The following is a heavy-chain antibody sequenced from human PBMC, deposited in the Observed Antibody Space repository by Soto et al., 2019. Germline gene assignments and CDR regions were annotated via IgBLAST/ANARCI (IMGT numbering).Heavy chain of an antibody. D-gene: IGHD2-8*02. CDR2: INPSGGSP. CDR1: GYTFTRHY. V-gene: IGHV1-46*01. CDR3: ARSRAPGASDAFDI. J-gene: IGHJ3*02. Sequence: ASVKVSCKASGYTFTRHYIYWVRQAPGEGLQWMGFINPSGGSPVYPQKFQGTVTMTSDTSTSTAYMELSSLRSEDTGVYYCARSRAPGASDAFDIWGQGTMVTVSS.